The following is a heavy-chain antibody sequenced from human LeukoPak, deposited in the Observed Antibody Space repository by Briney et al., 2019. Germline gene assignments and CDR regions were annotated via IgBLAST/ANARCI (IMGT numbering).Heavy chain of an antibody. J-gene: IGHJ4*02. V-gene: IGHV1-69*13. D-gene: IGHD3-22*01. CDR1: GGTFSSYA. CDR2: IIPIFGTA. Sequence: SVKVSCKASGGTFSSYAISWVRQAPGQGLEWMGGIIPIFGTANYAQKFQGRVTITADESTSTAYMELSSLRSEDTAVYYCARGGEGSITMIVVAPFDYWGQGTLVTVSS. CDR3: ARGGEGSITMIVVAPFDY.